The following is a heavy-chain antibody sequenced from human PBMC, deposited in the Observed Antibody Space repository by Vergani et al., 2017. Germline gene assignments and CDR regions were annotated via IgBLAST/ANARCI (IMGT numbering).Heavy chain of an antibody. V-gene: IGHV1-2*02. CDR1: GYTFTGYY. CDR3: ARDRFYYDSSGNFDY. Sequence: QVQLVQSGAEVKKPGASVKVSCKASGYTFTGYYMHWVRQAPGQGLEWMGWINPNSGGTNYAQKFQGRVTMTRETSISTAYMELSSLRSDDTAVYYCARDRFYYDSSGNFDYWGQGTLVTVSS. J-gene: IGHJ4*02. D-gene: IGHD3-22*01. CDR2: INPNSGGT.